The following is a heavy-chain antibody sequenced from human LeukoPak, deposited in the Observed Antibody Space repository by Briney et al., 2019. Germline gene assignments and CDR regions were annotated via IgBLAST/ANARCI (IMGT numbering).Heavy chain of an antibody. CDR2: MNPNSGNT. D-gene: IGHD5-12*01. J-gene: IGHJ6*04. V-gene: IGHV1-8*01. CDR3: ARNHVPTGLRDV. Sequence: ASVKVSCKASGYTFTSFDINWVRQATGQGPEWMGWMNPNSGNTGYAQKFQGRVTMTRDTSINTAYMELSSLGSEETAVYYCARNHVPTGLRDVWGTGTPVIVSS. CDR1: GYTFTSFD.